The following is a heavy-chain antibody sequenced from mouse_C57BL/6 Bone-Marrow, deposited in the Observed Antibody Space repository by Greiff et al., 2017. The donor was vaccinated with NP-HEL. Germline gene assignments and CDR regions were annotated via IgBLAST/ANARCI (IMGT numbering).Heavy chain of an antibody. CDR3: AKGIYYDYYWYFDV. V-gene: IGHV1-39*01. J-gene: IGHJ1*03. Sequence: EVQLQQSGPELVKPGASVKISCKASGYSFTDYNMNWVKQSNGKSLEWIGVINTNYGTTSYNQKFKGKATLTVDQSSSTAYMQLNSLTSEDSAVYYCAKGIYYDYYWYFDVWGTGTTVTVSS. CDR1: GYSFTDYN. D-gene: IGHD2-4*01. CDR2: INTNYGTT.